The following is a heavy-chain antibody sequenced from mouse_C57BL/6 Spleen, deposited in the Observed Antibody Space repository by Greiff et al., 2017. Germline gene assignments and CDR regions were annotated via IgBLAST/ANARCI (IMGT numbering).Heavy chain of an antibody. J-gene: IGHJ3*01. CDR2: INPGSGGT. V-gene: IGHV1-54*01. CDR3: ARSGGYDDGAWFAY. Sequence: QVQLQQSGAELVRPGTSVKVSCKASGYAFTNYLIEWVKQRPGQGLEWIGVINPGSGGTNYNGKFKGKATLTADKSSSTAYMQLSSLTSEDSAVYFCARSGGYDDGAWFAYWGQGTLVTVSA. D-gene: IGHD2-2*01. CDR1: GYAFTNYL.